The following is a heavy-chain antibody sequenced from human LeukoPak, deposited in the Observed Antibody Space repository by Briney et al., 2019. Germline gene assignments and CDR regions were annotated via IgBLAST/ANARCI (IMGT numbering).Heavy chain of an antibody. Sequence: GGSLRLSCATSGFTFSSHAMSWVRQAPGKGLEWVSAISTSGGSTYYADSVKGRFTISRDNSKNTLYLQMNSLRAEDTAVYYCAKEPYSGSQLLDYWGQGTLVTVSS. CDR2: ISTSGGST. CDR1: GFTFSSHA. J-gene: IGHJ4*02. V-gene: IGHV3-23*01. CDR3: AKEPYSGSQLLDY. D-gene: IGHD1-26*01.